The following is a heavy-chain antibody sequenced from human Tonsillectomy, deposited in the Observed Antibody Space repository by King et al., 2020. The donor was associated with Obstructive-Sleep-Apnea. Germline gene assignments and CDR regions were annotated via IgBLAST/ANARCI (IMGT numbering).Heavy chain of an antibody. J-gene: IGHJ4*02. CDR2: ISPYNGNT. CDR1: GYSFTTYS. D-gene: IGHD2-2*01. CDR3: ARSIVVLPAANFDY. V-gene: IGHV1-18*01. Sequence: QLVQSGAEVKKPGASVKVSCKASGYSFTTYSVSWVRQAPGQGLEWMGWISPYNGNTNYAQKLQGRVSMTTDTSTSTAYMELRSLGSDDTAVYYCARSIVVLPAANFDYWGQGTLVTVSS.